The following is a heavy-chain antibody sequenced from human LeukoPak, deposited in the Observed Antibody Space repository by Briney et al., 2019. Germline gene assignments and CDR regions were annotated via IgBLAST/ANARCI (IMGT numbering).Heavy chain of an antibody. CDR2: ISYDGSNK. J-gene: IGHJ4*02. CDR3: ARDRFGGDVPSYFDY. D-gene: IGHD2-21*02. Sequence: PGRSLRLSCAASGFTFSSYAMHWVRQAPGKGLEWVAVISYDGSNKYYADSVKGRFTISRDNSKNTLYLQMNSLRAEDTAVYYCARDRFGGDVPSYFDYWGQGTLVTVSS. CDR1: GFTFSSYA. V-gene: IGHV3-30-3*01.